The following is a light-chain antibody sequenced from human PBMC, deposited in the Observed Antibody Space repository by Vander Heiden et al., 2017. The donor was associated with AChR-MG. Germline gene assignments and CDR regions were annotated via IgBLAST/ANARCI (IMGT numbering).Light chain of an antibody. Sequence: QSALPQPASVSGSPGQSITISCTGTSSDIGGYNYVSWYQQHPGKAPKVMIYDVSNRPSGVSNRFSGSKSGNTASLTISGLLAEDEADYYCCSYTTSGTRVFGTGTKVTVL. CDR2: DVS. J-gene: IGLJ1*01. V-gene: IGLV2-14*01. CDR1: SSDIGGYNY. CDR3: CSYTTSGTRV.